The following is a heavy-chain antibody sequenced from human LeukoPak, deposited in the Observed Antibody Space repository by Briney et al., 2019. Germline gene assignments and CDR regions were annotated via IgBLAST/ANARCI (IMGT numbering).Heavy chain of an antibody. CDR2: INPNSGGT. Sequence: GASVKVSCKASGYTFTGYYMHWVRQAPGQGLEWMGRINPNSGGTNYAQKFQGRVTMTRDTSISTAHMELSRLRSDDTAVYYCASYSSGYSSFDYWGQGTLVTVSS. CDR1: GYTFTGYY. V-gene: IGHV1-2*06. D-gene: IGHD3-22*01. CDR3: ASYSSGYSSFDY. J-gene: IGHJ4*02.